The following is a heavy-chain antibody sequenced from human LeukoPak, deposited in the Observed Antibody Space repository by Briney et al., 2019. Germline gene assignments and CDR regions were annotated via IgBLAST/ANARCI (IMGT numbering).Heavy chain of an antibody. CDR3: ARGRYDFWSGYYRDGVRYMDV. CDR2: ISSSGSTI. Sequence: GGSLRLSCAASGFTFSDYYMSWIRQAPGKGLEWVSYISSSGSTIYYADSVKGRFTISRDNAKNSLYLQMNSLRAEDTAVYYCARGRYDFWSGYYRDGVRYMDVWGKGTTVTVSS. CDR1: GFTFSDYY. V-gene: IGHV3-11*04. D-gene: IGHD3-3*01. J-gene: IGHJ6*03.